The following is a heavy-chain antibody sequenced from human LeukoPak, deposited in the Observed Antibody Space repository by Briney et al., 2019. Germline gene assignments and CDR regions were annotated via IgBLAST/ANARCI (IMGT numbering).Heavy chain of an antibody. D-gene: IGHD2-15*01. CDR2: IYHSGST. V-gene: IGHV4-30-2*01. Sequence: PSETPSLTCTVSGGSISSGDYYWSWIRQPPGKGLEWIGYIYHSGSTYYNPSLKSRVTISVDRSKNQFSLKLSSVTAADTAVYYCARVGDRYCSGGSCYPDAFDIWGQGTMVTVSS. CDR1: GGSISSGDYY. J-gene: IGHJ3*02. CDR3: ARVGDRYCSGGSCYPDAFDI.